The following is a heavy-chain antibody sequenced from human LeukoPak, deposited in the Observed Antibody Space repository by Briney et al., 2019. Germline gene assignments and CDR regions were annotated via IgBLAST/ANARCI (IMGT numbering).Heavy chain of an antibody. CDR1: GFTFSSSA. J-gene: IGHJ6*02. CDR3: ARDREGIGV. CDR2: ISNNGGYT. Sequence: GGSLRLSCAASGFTFSSSAMSWVRQAPGKGLEWVSAISNNGGYTYYADSVQGRFTISRDNSKSTLCLQVNSLRAEDTAVYYCARDREGIGVWGQGTTVTVSS. V-gene: IGHV3-23*01.